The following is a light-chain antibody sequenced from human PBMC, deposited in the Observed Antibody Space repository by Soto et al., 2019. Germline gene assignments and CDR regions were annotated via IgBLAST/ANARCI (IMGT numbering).Light chain of an antibody. CDR3: QKYNIAPHT. Sequence: DIQMTQSPSSLSASVGDRVTITCRTSQDISNYLAWYQQKPGKVPKLLIYAASTLQSGVPSRFSGGGSGTDFSLTICSLHPEDVATYYCQKYNIAPHTFGGGTKVEIQ. CDR2: AAS. CDR1: QDISNY. V-gene: IGKV1-27*01. J-gene: IGKJ4*01.